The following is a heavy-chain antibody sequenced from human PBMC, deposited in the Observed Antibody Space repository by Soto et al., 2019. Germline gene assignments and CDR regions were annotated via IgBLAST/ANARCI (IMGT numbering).Heavy chain of an antibody. V-gene: IGHV4-34*01. CDR1: GGSFSGYY. CDR2: INHSGST. Sequence: SETLSLTCAVYGGSFSGYYWSWIRQPPGKGLEWIGEINHSGSTNYNPSLKSRVTISVDTSKNQFSLKLSSVTAADTAVYYCARGPHSNYYYYYYIDVWGKGTTVTVSS. D-gene: IGHD4-4*01. CDR3: ARGPHSNYYYYYYIDV. J-gene: IGHJ6*03.